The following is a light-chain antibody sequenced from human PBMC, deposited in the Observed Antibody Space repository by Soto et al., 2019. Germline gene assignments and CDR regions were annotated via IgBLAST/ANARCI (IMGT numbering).Light chain of an antibody. J-gene: IGKJ1*01. V-gene: IGKV1-39*01. CDR3: QQTYTTPRT. Sequence: DTQMTQSPSSLSASVGDRISITCRASQTVSTYLNWYQQKAGQAPTLLISATSTLQSGVPSRFSGSGSGTEFTLTITSLQPEDCATYYCQQTYTTPRTFGQGTKVAFK. CDR2: ATS. CDR1: QTVSTY.